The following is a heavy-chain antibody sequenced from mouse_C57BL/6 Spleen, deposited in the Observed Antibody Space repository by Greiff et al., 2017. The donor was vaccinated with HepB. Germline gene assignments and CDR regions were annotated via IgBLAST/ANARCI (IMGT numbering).Heavy chain of an antibody. Sequence: VQLQQSGPGLVQPSQRLSITCTVSGFSFTSYGVHWVRQSPGKGLEWLGVIWRGGSTDYNAAFMSRLSITKDNSKSQVFFKMNSLQADDTAIYYCAKKRGYDYDGYAMDYWGQGTSVTVSS. D-gene: IGHD2-4*01. J-gene: IGHJ4*01. CDR1: GFSFTSYG. CDR3: AKKRGYDYDGYAMDY. V-gene: IGHV2-5*01. CDR2: IWRGGST.